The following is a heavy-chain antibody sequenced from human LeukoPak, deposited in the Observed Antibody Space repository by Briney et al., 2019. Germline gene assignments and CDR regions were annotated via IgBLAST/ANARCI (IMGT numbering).Heavy chain of an antibody. CDR3: AREGGSDAFDI. CDR1: GFTFSSYS. CDR2: ISSSSSYI. V-gene: IGHV3-21*01. J-gene: IGHJ3*02. Sequence: GGSLRLSCAASGFTFSSYSMNWVRQAPGKGLEWVSSISSSSSYIYYADSVKGRFTISRDNAKDSLYLQMNSLRAEDTAVYYCAREGGSDAFDIWGQGTMVTVSS. D-gene: IGHD5-12*01.